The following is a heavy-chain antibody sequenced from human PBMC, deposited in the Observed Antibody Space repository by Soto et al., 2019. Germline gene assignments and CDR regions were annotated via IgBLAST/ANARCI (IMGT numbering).Heavy chain of an antibody. CDR2: ISWDDDK. J-gene: IGHJ4*02. Sequence: QITLKEAGPTLVKPTQTLTLTCSFSGFSLITRGVGVGWIRQPPGKALEWLALISWDDDKGYSTSLKSRLTITKDTSRNQVVLTMTNMDPADTATYYCAHTMAPRIFDYWGQGTLVTVSS. V-gene: IGHV2-5*02. CDR3: AHTMAPRIFDY. CDR1: GFSLITRGVG.